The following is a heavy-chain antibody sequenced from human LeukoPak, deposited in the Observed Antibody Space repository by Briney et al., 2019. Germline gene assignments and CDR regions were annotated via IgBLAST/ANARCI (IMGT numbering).Heavy chain of an antibody. Sequence: SETLSLTCTVSGGSFSHYLWTWIRQPTGKGLEWIGYSGCTKYNPFLKSRVTISVDTSKSQFSLTLTSVTAADTAVYYCARTRRHYYGSGRNLTPWPAGMDVWGQGTTVTVS. D-gene: IGHD3-10*01. V-gene: IGHV4-59*01. CDR3: ARTRRHYYGSGRNLTPWPAGMDV. CDR1: GGSFSHYL. CDR2: SGCT. J-gene: IGHJ6*02.